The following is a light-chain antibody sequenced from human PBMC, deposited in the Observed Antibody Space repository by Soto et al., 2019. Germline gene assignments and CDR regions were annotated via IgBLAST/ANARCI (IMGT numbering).Light chain of an antibody. CDR3: QQRANWLT. J-gene: IGKJ4*01. Sequence: EIVLTQSPATLSLSPGERVTLSCRASQSIGRYLAWYQHIPGQAPRLLIYDASNRATGIPARFSGSGSGTDFTLTISSLEPEDFADYYCQQRANWLTFGGGTKVEI. CDR1: QSIGRY. V-gene: IGKV3-11*01. CDR2: DAS.